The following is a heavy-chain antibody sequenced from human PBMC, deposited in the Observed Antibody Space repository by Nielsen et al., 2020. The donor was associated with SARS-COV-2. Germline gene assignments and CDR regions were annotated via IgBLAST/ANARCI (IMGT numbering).Heavy chain of an antibody. V-gene: IGHV3-21*01. J-gene: IGHJ4*02. CDR3: AKDRAIFMIYFTRGGPDY. CDR1: GFSFTSYT. D-gene: IGHD3/OR15-3a*01. CDR2: ITMSGRYM. Sequence: GGSLRLSCATSGFSFTSYTMNWVRQAPGKGLEWVSSITMSGRYMYYADSLRGRFTVSRDNAENSLFLQMNSLRAEDTAMYYCAKDRAIFMIYFTRGGPDYWGQGTLVTVSS.